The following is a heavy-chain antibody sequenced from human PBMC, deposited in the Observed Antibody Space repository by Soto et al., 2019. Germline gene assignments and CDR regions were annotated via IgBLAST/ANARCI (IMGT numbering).Heavy chain of an antibody. CDR2: ISGSGGST. CDR3: AKDRYYYGSGSYYWDHFDY. V-gene: IGHV3-23*01. CDR1: GFTFSSYA. Sequence: EVQLLESGGGLVQPGGSLRLSCAASGFTFSSYAMSWVRQAPGKGLEWVSAISGSGGSTYYADSVKGRFTISRDNSKNTLYLQMNSLRAEDTAVYYCAKDRYYYGSGSYYWDHFDYWGQGTLVTVSS. J-gene: IGHJ4*02. D-gene: IGHD3-10*01.